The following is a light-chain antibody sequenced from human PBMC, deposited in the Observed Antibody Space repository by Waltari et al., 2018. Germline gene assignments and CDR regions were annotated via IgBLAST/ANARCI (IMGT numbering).Light chain of an antibody. V-gene: IGLV6-57*02. J-gene: IGLJ3*02. CDR1: SGSIASNY. Sequence: NFMLTQPHPVSESPGKTVTISCTGSSGSIASNYLQWYQQRPGSAPTTVIYENNQRPSGVPDRFSGSIDSSSNSASLTIAGLKTEDEADYYCQSYDSTNCLFGGGTKLTVL. CDR3: QSYDSTNCL. CDR2: ENN.